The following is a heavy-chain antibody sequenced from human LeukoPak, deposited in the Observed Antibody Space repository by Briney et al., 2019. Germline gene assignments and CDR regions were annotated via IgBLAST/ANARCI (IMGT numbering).Heavy chain of an antibody. CDR2: ISSNGGST. V-gene: IGHV3-64*01. J-gene: IGHJ4*02. CDR3: ASDSSSRPFDY. CDR1: GFTFSDYG. Sequence: PGGSLRLSCAASGFTFSDYGMHWVRQAPGKGLEYVSTISSNGGSTYYANSVKGRFTVSRDNSKNTLYLQMGSLRAEDMAVYYCASDSSSRPFDYWGQGTLVTVSS. D-gene: IGHD6-19*01.